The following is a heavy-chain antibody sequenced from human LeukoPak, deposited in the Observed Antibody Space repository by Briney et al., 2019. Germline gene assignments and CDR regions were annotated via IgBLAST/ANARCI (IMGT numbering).Heavy chain of an antibody. V-gene: IGHV3-7*03. CDR2: IKQDASER. D-gene: IGHD5-18*01. CDR3: AKGGRGYSYGDYYFDY. CDR1: GFTLSSYW. J-gene: IGHJ4*02. Sequence: GGSLRLSCAASGFTLSSYWMSWVRQAPGKGLEWVANIKQDASERNYVASVKGRFTISRDNAKNSLYLQMNSLRAEDTAVYYCAKGGRGYSYGDYYFDYWGQGTLVTVSS.